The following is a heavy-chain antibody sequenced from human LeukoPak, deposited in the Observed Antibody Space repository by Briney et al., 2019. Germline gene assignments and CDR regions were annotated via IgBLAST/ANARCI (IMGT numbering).Heavy chain of an antibody. J-gene: IGHJ4*02. CDR2: INWNGGST. V-gene: IGHV3-20*04. CDR3: ARFREGTTHLDL. CDR1: GFTFDDYG. D-gene: IGHD1-7*01. Sequence: PGGSLCLSCAASGFTFDDYGMTWVRQAPGKGLEWVSGINWNGGSTGYGDSVKGRFTISRDNTKNSLYLQMNSLRAGDTALFYCARFREGTTHLDLWARGTVLTVSS.